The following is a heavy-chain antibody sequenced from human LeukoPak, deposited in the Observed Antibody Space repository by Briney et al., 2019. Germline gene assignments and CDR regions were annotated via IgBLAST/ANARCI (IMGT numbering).Heavy chain of an antibody. J-gene: IGHJ4*02. Sequence: GGSLRLSCAASGFTFSTYAMSWVRQAPGKGLEWVSGIIGSGGSTYYADSVKGRFTISRDNSKSTLYLQMNSLRIEDTAVYYCAKDVKAPRWGQGTLVTVSS. V-gene: IGHV3-23*01. CDR3: AKDVKAPR. CDR2: IIGSGGST. CDR1: GFTFSTYA.